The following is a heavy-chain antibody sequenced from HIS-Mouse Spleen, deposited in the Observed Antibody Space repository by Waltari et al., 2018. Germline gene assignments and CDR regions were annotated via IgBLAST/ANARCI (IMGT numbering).Heavy chain of an antibody. CDR2: IYYSGST. Sequence: QLQLQESGPGLVKPSETLSLPCTVYGRPISSSCYYWGWIRQPPGKGLEWIGSIYYSGSTYYNPSLKGRVTISVDTSKNQFSLRLSSVAAADTAVYYCARLAAAGTYWGQGTLVTVSS. J-gene: IGHJ4*02. V-gene: IGHV4-39*07. D-gene: IGHD6-13*01. CDR3: ARLAAAGTY. CDR1: GRPISSSCYY.